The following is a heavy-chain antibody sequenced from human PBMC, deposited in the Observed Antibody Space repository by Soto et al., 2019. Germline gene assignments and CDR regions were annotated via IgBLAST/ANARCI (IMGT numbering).Heavy chain of an antibody. D-gene: IGHD1-1*01. CDR3: ASLSYEQLW. CDR1: GGSISSSTYY. Sequence: QLQLQESGPGLVKPSETLSLTCTVSGGSISSSTYYWGWIRQSPGKGLEWIGSIFYSGSTYFNPSFKSRVTISVDTSKNQFSLKLNSVTVAATAVYYCASLSYEQLWWGQGTLVTVSS. V-gene: IGHV4-39*01. J-gene: IGHJ4*02. CDR2: IFYSGST.